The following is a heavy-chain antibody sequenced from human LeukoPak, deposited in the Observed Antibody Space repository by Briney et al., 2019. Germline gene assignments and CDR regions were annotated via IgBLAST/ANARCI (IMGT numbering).Heavy chain of an antibody. Sequence: GGSLRLSCAASGVTFSGYAMHWVRQAPGKGLEWGAVISYDGSNKYYTDPVKGRFTISRDNSKNTLHLEMNSLRAEDTAVYYCASEYNSQGGELDPWGQGTLVTVSS. CDR3: ASEYNSQGGELDP. CDR2: ISYDGSNK. V-gene: IGHV3-30*04. D-gene: IGHD6-13*01. J-gene: IGHJ5*02. CDR1: GVTFSGYA.